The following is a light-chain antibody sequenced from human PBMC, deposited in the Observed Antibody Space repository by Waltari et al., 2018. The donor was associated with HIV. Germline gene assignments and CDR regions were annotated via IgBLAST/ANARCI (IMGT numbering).Light chain of an antibody. J-gene: IGKJ2*01. V-gene: IGKV3-11*01. CDR3: QERTNWPQYT. CDR1: QTISGY. Sequence: EIVLTQSQATLSLSPGESATLSCRASQTISGYLAWYQQRPGQAPRLRMYEASTRAAGIPARFNGGESGTDFTLTISSLEAEDSAVYYCQERTNWPQYTFGQGTKLEIK. CDR2: EAS.